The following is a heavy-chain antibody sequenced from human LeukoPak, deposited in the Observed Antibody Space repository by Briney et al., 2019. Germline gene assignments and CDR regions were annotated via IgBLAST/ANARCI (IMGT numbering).Heavy chain of an antibody. CDR2: IRTSDSGTTI. V-gene: IGHV3-11*01. D-gene: IGHD3-10*01. CDR3: AKTRQSGSGYYQH. CDR1: GFTFSVYY. Sequence: GGSLRLSCAASGFTFSVYYMSWIRQAPGKGLEWVAHIRTSDSGTTIYYADSVKGRFTIPRYKAKNSLYLHLNSLRAAGTAVHYSAKTRQSGSGYYQHWGQGTLVTVSS. J-gene: IGHJ1*01.